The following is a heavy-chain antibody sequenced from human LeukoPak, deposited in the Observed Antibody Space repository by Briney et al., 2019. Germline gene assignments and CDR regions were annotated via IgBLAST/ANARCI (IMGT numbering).Heavy chain of an antibody. V-gene: IGHV3-30-3*01. J-gene: IGHJ6*02. CDR2: ISYDGNNK. CDR3: ARRRNGSMDV. CDR1: GFTFIAYT. Sequence: GGSLRLSCAASGFTFIAYTMNWVRQAPGKGLEWVAVISYDGNNKYYADSVKGRFTISRDNSKNTLYLQMNSLRVEDTAVYYCARRRNGSMDVWGQGTTVTVSS.